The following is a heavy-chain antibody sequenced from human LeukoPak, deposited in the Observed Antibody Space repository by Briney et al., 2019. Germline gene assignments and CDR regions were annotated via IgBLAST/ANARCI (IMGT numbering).Heavy chain of an antibody. J-gene: IGHJ4*02. Sequence: PGGSLTLSCAASRFTFYSYDMHWLRQAPGKGLEGVAFIRYDGSNKYYADSVKGRFTISRDNSKNTLYLQMNSLRAEDTDVYYCARLVWSGSYYFDYWGQGTLVTVSS. V-gene: IGHV3-30*02. CDR3: ARLVWSGSYYFDY. CDR1: RFTFYSYD. D-gene: IGHD1-26*01. CDR2: IRYDGSNK.